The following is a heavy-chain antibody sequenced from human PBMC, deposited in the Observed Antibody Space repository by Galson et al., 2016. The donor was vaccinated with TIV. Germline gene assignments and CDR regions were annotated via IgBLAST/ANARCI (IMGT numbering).Heavy chain of an antibody. CDR3: AKMDSSGFDYVRRFDF. J-gene: IGHJ4*02. Sequence: SCAASGFTLSSFAVSWVRQAPGKGLEWVSGISAGGGRTNYADSVKGRFTISRDNPRNTLYLQMSSLRAEDTAVYFCAKMDSSGFDYVRRFDFWGQGTLATVSS. V-gene: IGHV3-23*01. D-gene: IGHD3-22*01. CDR1: GFTLSSFA. CDR2: ISAGGGRT.